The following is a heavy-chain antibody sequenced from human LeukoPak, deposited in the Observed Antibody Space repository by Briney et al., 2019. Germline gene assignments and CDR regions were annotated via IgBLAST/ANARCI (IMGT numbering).Heavy chain of an antibody. CDR1: GFTFSSYV. V-gene: IGHV3-23*01. J-gene: IGHJ5*02. Sequence: GGSLRLSCAASGFTFSSYVMSWVRQAPGKGLEWVSAISGSGGSTYYADSVKGRFTISRDNSKNTLYLQMNSLRAEDTAVYYCAKVKGPRGHGSGSYDPWGQGTLVTVSS. CDR3: AKVKGPRGHGSGSYDP. CDR2: ISGSGGST. D-gene: IGHD3-10*01.